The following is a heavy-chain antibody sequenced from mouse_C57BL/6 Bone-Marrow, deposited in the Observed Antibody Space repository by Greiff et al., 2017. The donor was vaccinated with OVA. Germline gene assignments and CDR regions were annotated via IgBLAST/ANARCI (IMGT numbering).Heavy chain of an antibody. V-gene: IGHV2-2*01. Sequence: VQLVESGPGLVQPSQSLSITCTVSGFSLTSYGVHWVRQSPGKGLEWLGVIWSGGSTDYNAAFISRLSISKDNSKSQVFFKMNSLQADDTAIYYCAGEGNWYFDVWGTGTTVTVSS. CDR2: IWSGGST. CDR1: GFSLTSYG. CDR3: AGEGNWYFDV. J-gene: IGHJ1*03.